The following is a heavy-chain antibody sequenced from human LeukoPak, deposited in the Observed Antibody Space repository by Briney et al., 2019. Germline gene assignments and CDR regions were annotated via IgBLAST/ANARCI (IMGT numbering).Heavy chain of an antibody. J-gene: IGHJ6*02. CDR2: LMGSGGSA. CDR1: GFSFSSNA. CDR3: ARDGAVTGTGARYYGMGV. V-gene: IGHV3-23*01. Sequence: GGSLRLSCAASGFSFSSNAVSWVRQAPGKGLEWVSALMGSGGSAYYADSVKGRFTISRDNSKNTLYLQMHSLRGEDTTLYYCARDGAVTGTGARYYGMGVWGRGTTVTVSS. D-gene: IGHD6-19*01.